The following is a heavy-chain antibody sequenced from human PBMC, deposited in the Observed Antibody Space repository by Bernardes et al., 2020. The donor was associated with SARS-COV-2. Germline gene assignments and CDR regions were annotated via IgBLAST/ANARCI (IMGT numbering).Heavy chain of an antibody. CDR1: GFSFRSYW. CDR3: ARACQFYFEY. Sequence: GGSLRLSCAASGFSFRSYWMHWVHQAPGKGLVWVSRIESDGTGATYADSVKVRFTISRDNAKSTLYLQMNSLRADDTAVYYCARACQFYFEYWGQGTLVTVSS. J-gene: IGHJ4*02. V-gene: IGHV3-74*01. CDR2: IESDGTGA.